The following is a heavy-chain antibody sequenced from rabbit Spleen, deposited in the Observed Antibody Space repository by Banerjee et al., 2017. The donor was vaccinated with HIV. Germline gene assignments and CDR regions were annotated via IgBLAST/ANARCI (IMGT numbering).Heavy chain of an antibody. D-gene: IGHD8-1*01. CDR1: GFSFSDRYG. V-gene: IGHV1S45*01. CDR2: INTATASAA. Sequence: QHQLEESGGGLVKPEGSLTLTCKASGFSFSDRYGMCWVRQAPGKGLEWIACINTATASAAYETCGTKRFSTSNTTSTTMILQMTSLTAAAAAAYFCGRDASSSFTSCDMGLWGQGTLVTVS. J-gene: IGHJ6*01. CDR3: GRDASSSFTSCDMGL.